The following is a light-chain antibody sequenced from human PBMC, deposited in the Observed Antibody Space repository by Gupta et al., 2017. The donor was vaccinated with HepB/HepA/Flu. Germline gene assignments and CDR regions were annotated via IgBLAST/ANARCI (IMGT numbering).Light chain of an antibody. Sequence: DIQMTQSPSSLSASVGDRVTITCQASQDIGNYLIWYQQIPGKAPKVLIYDASNLKTGVPSRFSGGGVGTDFTFPISSRQPEDGATYYCQQYDNGPPLTFGGGTKVEIK. V-gene: IGKV1-33*01. CDR3: QQYDNGPPLT. J-gene: IGKJ4*01. CDR1: QDIGNY. CDR2: DAS.